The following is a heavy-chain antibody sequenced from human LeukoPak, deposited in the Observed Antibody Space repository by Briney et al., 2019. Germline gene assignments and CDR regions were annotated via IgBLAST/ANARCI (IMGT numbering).Heavy chain of an antibody. CDR3: ARDSDPYDSSGYYYVGAFDI. D-gene: IGHD3-22*01. CDR1: GGTFSSYA. V-gene: IGHV1-69*06. J-gene: IGHJ3*02. Sequence: ASVKVSCKASGGTFSSYAISWVRQAPGQGLEWMGGIIPIFGTANYAQKFQGRVTITADKSTSTAYMELSSLRSEDTAVYYCARDSDPYDSSGYYYVGAFDIWGQGTMVTVSS. CDR2: IIPIFGTA.